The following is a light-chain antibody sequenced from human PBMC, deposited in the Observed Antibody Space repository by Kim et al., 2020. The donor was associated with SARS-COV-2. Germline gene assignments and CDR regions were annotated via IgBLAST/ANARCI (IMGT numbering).Light chain of an antibody. V-gene: IGLV3-19*01. CDR3: NSRDSSGNFVV. CDR2: GKN. J-gene: IGLJ2*01. CDR1: SLRSYY. Sequence: ALGQTVRITCQGDSLRSYYASWYQQKPGQAPVLVIYGKNNRPSGIPDRFSGSSSGNTASLTITGAQAEDEADYYCNSRDSSGNFVVFDGGTQLTVL.